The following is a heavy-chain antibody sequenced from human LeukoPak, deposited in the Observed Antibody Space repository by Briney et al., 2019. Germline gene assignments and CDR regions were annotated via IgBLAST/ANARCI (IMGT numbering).Heavy chain of an antibody. CDR3: ARGIWSASRASYYMDV. CDR2: INPSGGST. D-gene: IGHD3-3*01. J-gene: IGHJ6*03. V-gene: IGHV1-46*01. CDR1: GYTFTSYY. Sequence: ASVKVSCKASGYTFTSYYMHWVRQAPGQGLEWMGIINPSGGSTSYAQKFQGRVTMTRDMSTSTVYMELSSLRSEDMAVYYCARGIWSASRASYYMDVWGKGTTVTVSS.